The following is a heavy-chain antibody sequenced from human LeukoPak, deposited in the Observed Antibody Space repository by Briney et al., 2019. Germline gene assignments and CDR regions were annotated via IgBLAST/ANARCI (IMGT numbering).Heavy chain of an antibody. Sequence: GGSLRLSCASSGFTFSDYYMSWIRQAPGKGLEWVSYISSSSSTTYYADSVKGRFTISRDNAKNSLYLQMNSLRAEDTAVYYCARGYRGYSYGYSDYWGQGTLVTVSS. V-gene: IGHV3-11*01. CDR3: ARGYRGYSYGYSDY. J-gene: IGHJ4*02. CDR2: ISSSSSTT. D-gene: IGHD5-18*01. CDR1: GFTFSDYY.